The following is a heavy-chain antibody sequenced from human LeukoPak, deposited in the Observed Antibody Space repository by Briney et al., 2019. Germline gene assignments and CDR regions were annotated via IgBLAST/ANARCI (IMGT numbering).Heavy chain of an antibody. CDR1: GGSFSGYY. D-gene: IGHD2-2*01. V-gene: IGHV4-34*01. J-gene: IGHJ5*02. CDR3: ARAPKKYCSSTSCSNWFDP. Sequence: KPSETLPLTCAVYGGSFSGYYWSWIRQPPGKGLEWIGEINHSGSTNYNPSLKSRVTISVDTSKNQFSLKLSSVTAADTAVYYCARAPKKYCSSTSCSNWFDPWGQGTLVTVSS. CDR2: INHSGST.